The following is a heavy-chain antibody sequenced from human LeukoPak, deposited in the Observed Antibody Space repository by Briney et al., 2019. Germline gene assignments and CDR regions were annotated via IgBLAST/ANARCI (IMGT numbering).Heavy chain of an antibody. CDR1: GGTFSSYA. CDR3: ARVPYSGYEYYFDY. Sequence: SVMVSCKASGGTFSSYAISWVRQAPGQGLEWMGRIIPIFGTANYAQKFQGRVTITTDESTSTAYMELSSLRSEDTAVYYCARVPYSGYEYYFDYWGQGTLVTVSS. V-gene: IGHV1-69*05. CDR2: IIPIFGTA. J-gene: IGHJ4*02. D-gene: IGHD5-12*01.